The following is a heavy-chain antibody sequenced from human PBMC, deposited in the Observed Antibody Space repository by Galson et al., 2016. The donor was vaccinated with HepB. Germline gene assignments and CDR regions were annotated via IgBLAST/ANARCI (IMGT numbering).Heavy chain of an antibody. V-gene: IGHV3-9*01. D-gene: IGHD2-15*01. J-gene: IGHJ5*02. Sequence: SLRLSCAASGFIFDDYSMHWARQIPGKGLEWVSGINWNSARVDYAGSVKGRFTISRDKNSPFLQMNSLRPEDTALYYCAKEDGGFNFDPWGQGTLVTVSS. CDR3: AKEDGGFNFDP. CDR1: GFIFDDYS. CDR2: INWNSARV.